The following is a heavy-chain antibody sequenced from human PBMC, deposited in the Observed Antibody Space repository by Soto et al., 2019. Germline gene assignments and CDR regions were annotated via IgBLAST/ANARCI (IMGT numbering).Heavy chain of an antibody. CDR2: IYYIGST. CDR3: AGDVGFGDYCGMDV. Sequence: QVQLQESGPGLVKPSQTLSLTCAVSGGSISSGGYYWSWIRQHPGKGLEWIGYIYYIGSTYYNPSIKSRVTISVDTSKTQFSLKLSSVTAADTAVYCCAGDVGFGDYCGMDVGGQGTTVTVSS. J-gene: IGHJ6*02. D-gene: IGHD3-10*01. V-gene: IGHV4-31*11. CDR1: GGSISSGGYY.